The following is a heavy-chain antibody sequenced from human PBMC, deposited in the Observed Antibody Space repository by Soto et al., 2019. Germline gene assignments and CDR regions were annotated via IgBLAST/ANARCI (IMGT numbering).Heavy chain of an antibody. J-gene: IGHJ4*02. CDR2: IYYSGSI. CDR1: GGSISSSSYY. Sequence: SETLSLTCTVPGGSISSSSYYWGWIRQPPGKGLEWIGTIYYSGSIYYNPSLQSRVTISVDTSKNQFSLKLSSVTAADTAVYYCARAVLPATAPFDYWGQGTLVTVSS. D-gene: IGHD2-2*01. V-gene: IGHV4-39*07. CDR3: ARAVLPATAPFDY.